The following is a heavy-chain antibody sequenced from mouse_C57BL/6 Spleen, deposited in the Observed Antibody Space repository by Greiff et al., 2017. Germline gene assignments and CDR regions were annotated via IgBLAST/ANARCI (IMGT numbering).Heavy chain of an antibody. V-gene: IGHV1-53*01. CDR2: INPSNGGT. CDR1: GYTFTSYW. Sequence: QVQLQQPGTELVKPGASVKLSCKASGYTFTSYWMHWVKQRPGQGLEWIGNINPSNGGTNYNEKFKSKATLTVDKSSSTAYMQLSSLTSEDSAVYYCARDYGSSYAMDYAMDYWGQGTSVTVSS. J-gene: IGHJ4*01. CDR3: ARDYGSSYAMDYAMDY. D-gene: IGHD1-1*01.